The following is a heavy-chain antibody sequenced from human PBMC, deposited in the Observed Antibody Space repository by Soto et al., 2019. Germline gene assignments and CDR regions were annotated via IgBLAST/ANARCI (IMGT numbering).Heavy chain of an antibody. CDR2: INHSGST. CDR1: GGSFSGYY. D-gene: IGHD2-15*01. CDR3: ARAWVVSGKDY. J-gene: IGHJ4*02. V-gene: IGHV4-34*01. Sequence: SETLSLTCAVYGGSFSGYYWSWIRQPPGKGLEWIGEINHSGSTNYNPSLKSRVTISVDTSKNQFSLKLSSVTAADTAVYYCARAWVVSGKDYWGRGTLVTVSS.